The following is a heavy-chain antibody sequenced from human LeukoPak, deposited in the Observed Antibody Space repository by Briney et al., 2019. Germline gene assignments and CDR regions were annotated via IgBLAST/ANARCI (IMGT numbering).Heavy chain of an antibody. D-gene: IGHD1-26*01. CDR1: GYTFTSYD. V-gene: IGHV1-2*02. Sequence: ASVKVSCKASGYTFTSYDINWVRQAPGQGLEWMGCVNPNSGDTNYAQKFQGSVTMTRDTSISTVYMELSRLRSDDTAVYYCARASGSYWWFDSWGQGTLVTVSS. CDR2: VNPNSGDT. CDR3: ARASGSYWWFDS. J-gene: IGHJ5*01.